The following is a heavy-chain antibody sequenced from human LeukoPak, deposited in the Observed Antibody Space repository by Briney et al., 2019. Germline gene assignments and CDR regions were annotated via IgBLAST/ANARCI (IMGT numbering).Heavy chain of an antibody. CDR2: ISYDGSNK. Sequence: GGSLRLSCAASGFAFSGYGMHWVRQAPGKGLEWVAVISYDGSNKYYADSVKGRFTISRDNSKNTLYLQMNSLRPGDTAVYFCAKSHVSYGDYTDFYYGMGVWGQGTTVTVSS. J-gene: IGHJ6*02. CDR1: GFAFSGYG. V-gene: IGHV3-30*18. D-gene: IGHD4-17*01. CDR3: AKSHVSYGDYTDFYYGMGV.